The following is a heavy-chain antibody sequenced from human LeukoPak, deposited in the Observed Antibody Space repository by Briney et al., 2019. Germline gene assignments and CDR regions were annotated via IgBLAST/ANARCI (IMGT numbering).Heavy chain of an antibody. V-gene: IGHV1-8*01. CDR3: ARGEVAVAEDYYYYMDV. CDR2: MNPNSGNT. D-gene: IGHD6-19*01. CDR1: GYTFTSYD. J-gene: IGHJ6*03. Sequence: ASVKVSCKASGYTFTSYDINWVRQATGQGLEWMGWMNPNSGNTGYAQKFQGRVTITADESTSTAYMELSSLRSEDTAVYYCARGEVAVAEDYYYYMDVWGKGTTVTISS.